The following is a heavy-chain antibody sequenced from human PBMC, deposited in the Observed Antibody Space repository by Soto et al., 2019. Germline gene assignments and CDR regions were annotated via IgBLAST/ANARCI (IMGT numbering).Heavy chain of an antibody. D-gene: IGHD6-19*01. Sequence: SVKVSCKASGGTFSSYAISWVRQAPGQGLEWMGGIIPIFGTANYAQKFQGRVTITADESTSTAYMELSSLRSEDTAVYYCARDGIAVAGTGLFDYWGQGTLVTVSS. V-gene: IGHV1-69*13. J-gene: IGHJ4*02. CDR2: IIPIFGTA. CDR1: GGTFSSYA. CDR3: ARDGIAVAGTGLFDY.